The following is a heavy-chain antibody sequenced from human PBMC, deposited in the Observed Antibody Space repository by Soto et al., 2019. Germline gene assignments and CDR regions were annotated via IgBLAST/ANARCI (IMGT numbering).Heavy chain of an antibody. V-gene: IGHV4-31*03. CDR1: GGSISSGAYY. CDR2: IYYSGST. J-gene: IGHJ3*02. Sequence: SETLSLTCTVSGGSISSGAYYWTWIRQRPGKGLEWIGYIYYSGSTYYSPSLKSRLSISLDTSKNQFSLRLSSVTAADTAMYYCARARLRAVYAFDIWGQGTMVTVPS. D-gene: IGHD5-12*01. CDR3: ARARLRAVYAFDI.